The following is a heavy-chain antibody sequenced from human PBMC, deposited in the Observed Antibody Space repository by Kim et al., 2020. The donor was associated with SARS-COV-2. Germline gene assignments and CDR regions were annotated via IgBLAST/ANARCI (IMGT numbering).Heavy chain of an antibody. CDR3: ARDRSSSWLGNWLDP. V-gene: IGHV3-30-3*01. D-gene: IGHD6-13*01. J-gene: IGHJ5*02. Sequence: GGSLRLSCTASGFIFSSYAMHWVRQAPGKGLEWVAGILYDGNNKYYADSVKGRFTISRDNSKNTLYRQMNSLRAEHTAVYYCARDRSSSWLGNWLDPCGQGSPLTV. CDR1: GFIFSSYA. CDR2: ILYDGNNK.